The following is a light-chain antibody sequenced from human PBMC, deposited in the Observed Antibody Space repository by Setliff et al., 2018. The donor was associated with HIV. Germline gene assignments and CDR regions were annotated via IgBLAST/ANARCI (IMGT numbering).Light chain of an antibody. Sequence: QSVLTQPPSVSAAPRQRVTISCSGRTSNIGLNFVSWYQQFPGSVPRLLIYDDNKRPSGIPDRFSASKSGTSATLDITGLQTGDEAAYFCGAWDNIRTVYLFGTGTKVTVL. CDR3: GAWDNIRTVYL. CDR1: TSNIGLNF. CDR2: DDN. J-gene: IGLJ1*01. V-gene: IGLV1-51*01.